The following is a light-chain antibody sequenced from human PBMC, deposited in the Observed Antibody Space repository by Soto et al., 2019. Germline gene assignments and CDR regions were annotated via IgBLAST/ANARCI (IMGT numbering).Light chain of an antibody. CDR3: TSYTTTSPVV. J-gene: IGLJ2*01. Sequence: QSALTQPASVSGSPGQSITISCTGTSSDVGAYDYVSWYQLHPGKAPKLMIFDVIHRPSGVSNRFSGSKSGNTASLTISGLQPDDEGDYYCTSYTTTSPVVFGGGTKPTVL. CDR2: DVI. CDR1: SSDVGAYDY. V-gene: IGLV2-14*03.